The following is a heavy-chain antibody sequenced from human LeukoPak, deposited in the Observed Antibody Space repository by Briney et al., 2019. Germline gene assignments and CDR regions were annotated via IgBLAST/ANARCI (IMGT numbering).Heavy chain of an antibody. Sequence: SETLSLTCTVSGGSISSYYWSWIRQPPGKGLEWIGYIYYSGSTNYNPSLKSRVTISVDTSKNQFSLKLGSVTAADTAVYYCARGYDILTGLLDAFDIWGQGTMVTVSS. CDR3: ARGYDILTGLLDAFDI. V-gene: IGHV4-59*01. J-gene: IGHJ3*02. D-gene: IGHD3-9*01. CDR2: IYYSGST. CDR1: GGSISSYY.